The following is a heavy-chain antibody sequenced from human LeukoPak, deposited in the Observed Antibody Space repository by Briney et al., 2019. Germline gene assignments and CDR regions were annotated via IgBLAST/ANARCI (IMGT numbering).Heavy chain of an antibody. CDR1: GFTLDDSA. V-gene: IGHV3-43*02. CDR2: ISGDGDNT. J-gene: IGHJ5*02. Sequence: PGGSLRLSCVASGFTLDDSALHWVRQAPGKGLEWISLISGDGDNTYYADSVKGRFTISRDTSTNSLYLQMSSLIAEDTAFYYCAKGVRSGTYYNCFDPWGQGTLVTVSS. D-gene: IGHD1-26*01. CDR3: AKGVRSGTYYNCFDP.